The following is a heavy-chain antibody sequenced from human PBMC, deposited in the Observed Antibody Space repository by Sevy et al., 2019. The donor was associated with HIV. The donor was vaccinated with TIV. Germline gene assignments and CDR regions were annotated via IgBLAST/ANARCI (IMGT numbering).Heavy chain of an antibody. CDR1: GFTFSSYA. Sequence: GGSLRLSCAASGFTFSSYAMSWVRQAPGKGLEWVSAISGSGGSTYYADSVKGRFTISRDNSKNTLYLQMNSLRAEDTAVYYCAKDSPLHYDSSGYYYKDAFDIWGQGTMVTVSS. CDR3: AKDSPLHYDSSGYYYKDAFDI. J-gene: IGHJ3*02. CDR2: ISGSGGST. D-gene: IGHD3-22*01. V-gene: IGHV3-23*01.